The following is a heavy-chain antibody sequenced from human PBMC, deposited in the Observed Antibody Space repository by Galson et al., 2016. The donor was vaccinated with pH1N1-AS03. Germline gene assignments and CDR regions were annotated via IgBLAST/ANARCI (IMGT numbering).Heavy chain of an antibody. D-gene: IGHD1-1*01. CDR2: IGSDLKT. CDR3: AKDLFWMSAMDV. V-gene: IGHV3-23*01. CDR1: GFGVSGNA. J-gene: IGHJ6*02. Sequence: SLRLSCAVSGFGVSGNAMTWVRQAPGKGLEWVSSIGSDLKTHYANSVKGRFSISKDNSKNTVYLQMDSLRAEDTALYYCAKDLFWMSAMDVWGQGTTVTVSS.